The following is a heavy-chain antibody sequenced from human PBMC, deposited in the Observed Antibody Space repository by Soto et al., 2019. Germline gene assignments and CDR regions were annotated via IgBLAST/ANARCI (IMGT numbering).Heavy chain of an antibody. J-gene: IGHJ6*02. Sequence: QMQLVESGGGVVQPGGSLRLSCAASGFTFNYYPMHWVRRAPGKGLEWVAVVSFDGSNKYYADSVKGRFTISKDNSKNTLYLQMNGLRREDTAVYYCARLPGPLVAVLYIYPLDGREEMSDVDVWGQGTTVTVPS. CDR2: VSFDGSNK. CDR3: ARLPGPLVAVLYIYPLDGREEMSDVDV. CDR1: GFTFNYYP. D-gene: IGHD6-19*01. V-gene: IGHV3-30-3*01.